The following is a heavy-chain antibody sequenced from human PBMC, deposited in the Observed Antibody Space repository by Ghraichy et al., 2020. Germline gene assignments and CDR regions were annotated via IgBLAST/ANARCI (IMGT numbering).Heavy chain of an antibody. V-gene: IGHV4-34*01. CDR1: GGSFSGYY. CDR2: INHSGST. CDR3: ARHGMVRSVTGGFDY. D-gene: IGHD3-10*01. Sequence: SETLSLTCAVYGGSFSGYYWSWIRQPPGKGLEWIGEINHSGSTNYNPSLKSRVTISVDTSKNQFSLKLSSVTAADTAVYYCARHGMVRSVTGGFDYWGQGTLVTVSS. J-gene: IGHJ4*02.